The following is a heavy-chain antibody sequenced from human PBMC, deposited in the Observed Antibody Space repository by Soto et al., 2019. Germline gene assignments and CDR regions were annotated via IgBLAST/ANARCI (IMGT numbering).Heavy chain of an antibody. V-gene: IGHV1-18*01. CDR2: ISAYNGNT. J-gene: IGHJ4*02. CDR1: GYTFITYG. CDR3: ARGSCKDF. Sequence: QVQLVQSGAEVKKPGASVKVSCKASGYTFITYGINWVRQAPGQGLEWMAWISAYNGNTYYAQNFQGRVTITTDTSTSTAFMELRSLGSVDAAIYYCARGSCKDFWGQGTLVIVSS.